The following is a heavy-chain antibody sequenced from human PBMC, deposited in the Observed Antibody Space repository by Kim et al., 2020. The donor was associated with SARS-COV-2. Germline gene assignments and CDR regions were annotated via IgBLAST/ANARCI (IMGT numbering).Heavy chain of an antibody. D-gene: IGHD3-22*01. CDR3: ARGRSGYYFDAFDI. V-gene: IGHV3-30*04. CDR2: ISYDGSNK. CDR1: GFTFSSYA. Sequence: GGSLRLSCAASGFTFSSYAMHWVRQAPGKGLEWVAVISYDGSNKYYADSVKGRFTISRDNSKNTLYLQMNSLRAEDTAVYYCARGRSGYYFDAFDIWGQGAMGTVSS. J-gene: IGHJ3*02.